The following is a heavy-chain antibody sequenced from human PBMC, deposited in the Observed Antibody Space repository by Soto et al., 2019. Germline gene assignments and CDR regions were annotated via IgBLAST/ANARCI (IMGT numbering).Heavy chain of an antibody. CDR2: IYYSGST. D-gene: IGHD3-3*01. V-gene: IGHV4-31*03. CDR3: ARLRKWGYDFWSGSDYGMGV. CDR1: GGSISSGGYY. Sequence: PSETLSLTCTVSGGSISSGGYYWRWIRQHPGKGLEWIGYIYYSGSTYYNPSLKSRVTISVDTSKNQFSLKLSSVTAADTAVYYCARLRKWGYDFWSGSDYGMGVWGQGTTVTVSS. J-gene: IGHJ6*02.